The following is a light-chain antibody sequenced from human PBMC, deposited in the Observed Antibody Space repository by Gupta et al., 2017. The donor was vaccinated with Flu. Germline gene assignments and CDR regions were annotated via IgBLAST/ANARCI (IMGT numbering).Light chain of an antibody. CDR2: DAS. J-gene: IGKJ1*01. V-gene: IGKV3-11*01. CDR3: QQRTNWLWT. CDR1: QSVGTS. Sequence: GERATLSCRASQSVGTSLAWYQHKSGQAPRLLIYDASNRATGIPARFSGGGSGTDFTLTISSLEPEDFVVYYCQQRTNWLWTFGQGTKVEI.